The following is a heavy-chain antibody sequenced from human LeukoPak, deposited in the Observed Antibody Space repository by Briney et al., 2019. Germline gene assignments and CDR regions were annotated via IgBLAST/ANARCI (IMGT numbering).Heavy chain of an antibody. D-gene: IGHD3-10*01. CDR3: AGVYGYHYYGSGSYYKRSGFDY. CDR1: GGSFSGYY. Sequence: PSETLSLTCAVYGGSFSGYYWSWIRQPPGKGLEWIGEINHSGSTNYNPSLESRVTISVDTSKNQFSLKLSSVTAADTAVYYCAGVYGYHYYGSGSYYKRSGFDYGGQGTLVTVSS. CDR2: INHSGST. V-gene: IGHV4-34*01. J-gene: IGHJ4*02.